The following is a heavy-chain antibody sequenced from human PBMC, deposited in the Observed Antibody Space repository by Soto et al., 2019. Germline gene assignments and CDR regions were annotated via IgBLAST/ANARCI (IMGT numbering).Heavy chain of an antibody. Sequence: SSPLALTCSVSGGSISSGGYYWNWILQHPERGLEWIGYIYYSGNTVLNPSLTSRATISRDTSKNEFSLTLTSLTAADTAVYFCARASGGAVADFDYWGQGTLVTVSS. CDR3: ARASGGAVADFDY. CDR1: GGSISSGGYY. J-gene: IGHJ4*02. D-gene: IGHD6-19*01. CDR2: IYYSGNT. V-gene: IGHV4-31*03.